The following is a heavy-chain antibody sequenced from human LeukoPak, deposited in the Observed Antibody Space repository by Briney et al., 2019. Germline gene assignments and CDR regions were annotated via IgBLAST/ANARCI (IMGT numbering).Heavy chain of an antibody. V-gene: IGHV4-59*01. Sequence: SETLSLTCTVSGGSISSYYWSWIPQPPGKGLEWIGYIYYSGSTNYNPSLKSRVTISVDTSKNQFSLKLSSVTAADTAVYYCARGAYYYYMDVWGKGTTVTVSS. CDR3: ARGAYYYYMDV. CDR2: IYYSGST. J-gene: IGHJ6*03. CDR1: GGSISSYY.